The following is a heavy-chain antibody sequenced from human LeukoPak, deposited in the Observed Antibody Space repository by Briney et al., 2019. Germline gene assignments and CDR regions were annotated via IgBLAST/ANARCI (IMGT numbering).Heavy chain of an antibody. J-gene: IGHJ5*02. D-gene: IGHD3-10*01. CDR2: ISSSGSTI. Sequence: GGSLRLSCAASGFTFSDYYMSWIRQAPGKGLEWVSYISSSGSTIYYADSVKGRFTISRDNAKNSLYLQMNSLRAEDTAVYYCARVLHGSGSYYNVRWFDPWGQGTLVTVSS. V-gene: IGHV3-11*04. CDR1: GFTFSDYY. CDR3: ARVLHGSGSYYNVRWFDP.